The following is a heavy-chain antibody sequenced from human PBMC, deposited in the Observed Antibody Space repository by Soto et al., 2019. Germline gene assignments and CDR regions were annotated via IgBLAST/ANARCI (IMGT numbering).Heavy chain of an antibody. J-gene: IGHJ4*02. V-gene: IGHV3-15*07. Sequence: GGALRLSCAAPGFTFNKARVNWVPQGPGKGLEGAGRIKSKTDGGTTDYAAPVKGRFTISRDDSKNTLYLQMNSLKTEDTAVYYCTTDPIYDFWSGYLNRGYWGQGTLVTVSS. D-gene: IGHD3-3*01. CDR3: TTDPIYDFWSGYLNRGY. CDR1: GFTFNKAR. CDR2: IKSKTDGGTT.